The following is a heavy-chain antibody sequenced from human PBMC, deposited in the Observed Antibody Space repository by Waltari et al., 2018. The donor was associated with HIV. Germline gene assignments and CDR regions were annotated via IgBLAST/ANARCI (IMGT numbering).Heavy chain of an antibody. Sequence: QLQLQESGPGLVKSSETLSLTCTVSGGSMTSSRYSWGWIRQPPGKGLEWIGSMSYSGSTYHNPSLRSRLTISVDTSKNQFSLKLTSVTAADTAVYYCARSFSGYSNYFDPWGQGTLVTVSS. V-gene: IGHV4-39*01. CDR2: MSYSGST. CDR1: GGSMTSSRYS. J-gene: IGHJ5*02. D-gene: IGHD4-4*01. CDR3: ARSFSGYSNYFDP.